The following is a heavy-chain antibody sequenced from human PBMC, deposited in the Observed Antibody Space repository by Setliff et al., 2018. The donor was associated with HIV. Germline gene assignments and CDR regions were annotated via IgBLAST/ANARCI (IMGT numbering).Heavy chain of an antibody. CDR1: GYTFSTYA. V-gene: IGHV1-3*01. CDR3: ARDFPSPDYSSSWAHLYYHYGMDV. J-gene: IGHJ6*02. D-gene: IGHD6-13*01. Sequence: GASVKVSCKASGYTFSTYAMHWVRQAPGQRLEWMGWINAGNGNTKYSQKFQGRVTITRDTSASTAYMEASSLRSEDTAVYYCARDFPSPDYSSSWAHLYYHYGMDVWGQGTTVTVSS. CDR2: INAGNGNT.